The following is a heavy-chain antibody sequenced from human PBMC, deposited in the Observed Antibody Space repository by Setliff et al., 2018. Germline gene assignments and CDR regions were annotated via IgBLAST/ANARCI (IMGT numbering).Heavy chain of an antibody. D-gene: IGHD3-3*01. J-gene: IGHJ4*02. CDR2: IYWDDDK. V-gene: IGHV2-5*02. CDR1: GSSLSTSGVG. Sequence: SGPTLVNPTQTLTLTCTFSGSSLSTSGVGVGWIRQPPGKALEWLALIYWDDDKRYSLSLKSRLTITKDTSKNQVVLTMTNMDPVDTATYYCARCITIFGVVIPNAFDYWGQGTLVTVSS. CDR3: ARCITIFGVVIPNAFDY.